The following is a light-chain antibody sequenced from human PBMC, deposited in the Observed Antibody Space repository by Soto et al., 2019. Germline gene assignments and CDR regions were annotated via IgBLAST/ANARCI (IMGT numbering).Light chain of an antibody. CDR3: SSFTRSSTYV. Sequence: QSVLTQPASVSGSPGQSITISCTGTSSDVGAYNFVSWYQQYPGKAPKVMIYEVNNRPSGVSNRFSGSKSGNTASLTISGLQAEDEADYYCSSFTRSSTYVFGSGTKLTAL. CDR2: EVN. V-gene: IGLV2-14*01. J-gene: IGLJ1*01. CDR1: SSDVGAYNF.